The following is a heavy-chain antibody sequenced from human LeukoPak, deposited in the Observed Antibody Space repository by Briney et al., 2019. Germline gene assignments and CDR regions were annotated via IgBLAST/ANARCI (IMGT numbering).Heavy chain of an antibody. V-gene: IGHV3-23*01. D-gene: IGHD1-26*01. CDR3: AKGSDYNLYFDH. CDR2: ISGSSEGT. J-gene: IGHJ5*02. Sequence: EGSLRLSCAASGFTFSTYAMNWVRQASGKGLEWVSTISGSSEGTYYADSVKGRFTISRDSSKDTVYLQMDSLRAEDTAVYYCAKGSDYNLYFDHWGQGALVTVSS. CDR1: GFTFSTYA.